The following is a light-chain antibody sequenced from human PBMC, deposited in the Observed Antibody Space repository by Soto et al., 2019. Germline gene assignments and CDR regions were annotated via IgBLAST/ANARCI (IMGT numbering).Light chain of an antibody. V-gene: IGLV2-14*01. J-gene: IGLJ1*01. Sequence: QSVLTQPASVSGSPGQSITISCTGTSSDVGGYNYVSWYQQHPVKAPKLMIYDVTNRPSGVSDRFSGSKSGNTASLTISGLQAEDEADYYCSSYTSSSTPYVFGTWTKVTVL. CDR1: SSDVGGYNY. CDR2: DVT. CDR3: SSYTSSSTPYV.